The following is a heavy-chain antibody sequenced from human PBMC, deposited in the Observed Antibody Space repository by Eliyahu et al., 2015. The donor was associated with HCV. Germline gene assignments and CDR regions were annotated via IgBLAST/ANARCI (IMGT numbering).Heavy chain of an antibody. J-gene: IGHJ4*02. D-gene: IGHD2-2*02. CDR3: AKEGSYCSSTSCYTARFDY. CDR2: ITGSGRFP. V-gene: IGHV3-23*01. Sequence: EVQLLESGGGLVQPGGSLRLSCAASGFTFSSYAXNWVRQAPGKGLEWVSSITGSGRFPYYADSVKGRFTISRDNSKSTLYLEVHSLRAEDTAVYYCAKEGSYCSSTSCYTARFDYWGQGALVTVSS. CDR1: GFTFSSYA.